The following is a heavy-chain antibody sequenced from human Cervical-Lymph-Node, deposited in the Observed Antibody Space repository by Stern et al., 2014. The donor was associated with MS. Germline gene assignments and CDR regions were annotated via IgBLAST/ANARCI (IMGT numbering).Heavy chain of an antibody. D-gene: IGHD5-24*01. Sequence: QVQLVQSGAEVRKPGASVKVSCKTSGYDFTHYDISWVRQASGQGLEWMGRINPNNGNTDYAQKFQGRVTMTRNTSISTAYMDLSSLRSDDTAVYYCARASDGYWGQGTLVTVSS. V-gene: IGHV1-8*01. CDR1: GYDFTHYD. J-gene: IGHJ4*02. CDR2: INPNNGNT. CDR3: ARASDGY.